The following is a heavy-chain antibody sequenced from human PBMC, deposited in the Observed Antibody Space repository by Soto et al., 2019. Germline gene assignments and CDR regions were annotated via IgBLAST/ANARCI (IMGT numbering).Heavy chain of an antibody. V-gene: IGHV4-31*03. Sequence: SETLSLTCTVSGGSISSSNNYWSWVRQHPGKGLEWIGHIYFSGSTSYNPSLKSRLTISVDTSKNQFSLRLSSVTAADTGVYYCATLTIAVAVTPNWFDPWGQGTLVTVSS. J-gene: IGHJ5*02. D-gene: IGHD6-19*01. CDR1: GGSISSSNNY. CDR3: ATLTIAVAVTPNWFDP. CDR2: IYFSGST.